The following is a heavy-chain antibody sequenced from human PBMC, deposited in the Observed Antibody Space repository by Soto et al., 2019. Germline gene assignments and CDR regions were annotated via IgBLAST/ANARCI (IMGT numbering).Heavy chain of an antibody. CDR2: IKEDGSAK. J-gene: IGHJ5*02. V-gene: IGHV3-7*01. Sequence: GGSRRVCWGGSGVTLSRNWVSLGRQAPGKGLEWVANIKEDGSAKYYADAVKGRFTLSRDNVENSLYLQMNSLRAEDTAVYYCASDGDGYPAWGQGTLVPVSS. CDR3: ASDGDGYPA. CDR1: GVTLSRNW. D-gene: IGHD1-1*01.